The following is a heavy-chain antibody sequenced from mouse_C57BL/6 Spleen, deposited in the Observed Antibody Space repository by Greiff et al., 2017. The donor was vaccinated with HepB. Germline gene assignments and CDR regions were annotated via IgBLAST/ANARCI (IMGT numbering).Heavy chain of an antibody. J-gene: IGHJ3*01. D-gene: IGHD1-1*01. CDR3: ASQVYGSSPGFAY. CDR2: ISSGGSYT. Sequence: EVKLMESGGDLVKPGGSLKLSCAASGFTFSSYGMSWVRQTPDKRLEWVATISSGGSYTYYPDSVKGRFTISRDNAKNTLYLQMSSLKSEDTAMYYCASQVYGSSPGFAYWGQGTLVTVSA. CDR1: GFTFSSYG. V-gene: IGHV5-6*01.